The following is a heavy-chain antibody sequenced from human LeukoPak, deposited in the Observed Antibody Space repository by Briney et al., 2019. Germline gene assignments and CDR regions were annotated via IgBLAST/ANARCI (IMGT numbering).Heavy chain of an antibody. CDR2: ISAYNGNT. CDR3: AREPYDILTGVRSAFDI. J-gene: IGHJ3*02. D-gene: IGHD3-9*01. CDR1: GYTFTSYG. V-gene: IGHV1-18*01. Sequence: ASVKVSCKASGYTFTSYGISWVRQAPGQGLEWMGWISAYNGNTNYAQKLQGRVTMTTDTSTSTAYMELRSLRPDDTAVYYCAREPYDILTGVRSAFDIWGQGTMVTVSS.